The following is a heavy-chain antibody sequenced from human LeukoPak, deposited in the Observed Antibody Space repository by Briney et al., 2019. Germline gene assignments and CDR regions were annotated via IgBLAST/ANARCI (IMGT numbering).Heavy chain of an antibody. CDR1: GGSISSGGYY. D-gene: IGHD3-22*01. Sequence: SETLSLTCTVSGGSISSGGYYWSWIRQPPGKGPEWIGYIYHSGSTYYNPSLKSRVTISVDRSKNQFSLKLSSITAADTAVYYCARVKTSWYYYDSSGYLDAFDIWGQGTMVTVSS. CDR3: ARVKTSWYYYDSSGYLDAFDI. V-gene: IGHV4-30-2*01. CDR2: IYHSGST. J-gene: IGHJ3*02.